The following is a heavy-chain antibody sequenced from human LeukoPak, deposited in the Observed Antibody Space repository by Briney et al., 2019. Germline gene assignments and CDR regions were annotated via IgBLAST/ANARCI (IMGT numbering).Heavy chain of an antibody. Sequence: GGSLRLSCEASGFTFSRHWLTWVRQAPRKGLEWVGNIDGAGGEKHYVDSVKGRFTISRDNAKNSLYTQMNSLRAEDTAVYYCAELGITMIGGVWGKGTTVTISS. V-gene: IGHV3-7*01. CDR3: AELGITMIGGV. CDR1: GFTFSRHW. D-gene: IGHD3-10*02. CDR2: IDGAGGEK. J-gene: IGHJ6*04.